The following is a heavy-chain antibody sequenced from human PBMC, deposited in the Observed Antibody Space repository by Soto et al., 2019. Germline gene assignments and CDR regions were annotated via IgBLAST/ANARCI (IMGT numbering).Heavy chain of an antibody. CDR1: GFTFSTYA. CDR2: ISGGGGTT. CDR3: AKDLVTMIVVLGAAFDI. J-gene: IGHJ3*02. D-gene: IGHD3-22*01. Sequence: GGSLRLSCAASGFTFSTYAMGWVRQAPGKGLEWVSNISGGGGTTYYADSVKGRFTISRDNSNNTLFLQMNSLRAEDTAVYYCAKDLVTMIVVLGAAFDIWGQGTMVTVSS. V-gene: IGHV3-23*01.